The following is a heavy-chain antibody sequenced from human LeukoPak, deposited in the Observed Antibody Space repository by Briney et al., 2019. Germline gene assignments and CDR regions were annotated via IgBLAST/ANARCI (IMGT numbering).Heavy chain of an antibody. CDR1: GFTFSSYA. D-gene: IGHD3-9*01. V-gene: IGHV3-64*01. Sequence: GGSLRLSCAASGFTFSSYAMHWVRQAPGKGLEYVSAISSNGGSTYYANSVKGRFTISRDNSKNMLYLQMGSLRAEDMAVYYCARGSRYFDWLSGFDYWGQGTLVTVSS. CDR3: ARGSRYFDWLSGFDY. J-gene: IGHJ4*02. CDR2: ISSNGGST.